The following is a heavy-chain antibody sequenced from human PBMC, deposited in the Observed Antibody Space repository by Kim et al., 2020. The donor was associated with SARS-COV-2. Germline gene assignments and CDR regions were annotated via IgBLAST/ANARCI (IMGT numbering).Heavy chain of an antibody. CDR3: ARSRLFSNVEMATISENDY. CDR2: INHSGST. CDR1: GGSFSGYY. V-gene: IGHV4-34*01. Sequence: SETLSLTCAVYGGSFSGYYWSWIRQPPGKGLEWIGEINHSGSTNYNPSLKSRVTISVDTSKNQFSLKLSSVTAADTAVYYCARSRLFSNVEMATISENDYWGQGTLVTVSS. D-gene: IGHD5-12*01. J-gene: IGHJ4*02.